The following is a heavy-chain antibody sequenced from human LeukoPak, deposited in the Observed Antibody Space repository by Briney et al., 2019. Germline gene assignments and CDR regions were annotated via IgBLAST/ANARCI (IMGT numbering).Heavy chain of an antibody. Sequence: PSETLSLTCTVSGGSISSYYWSWIRQPPGKGLEWIGYIYYSGSTNYNPSLKSRVTISVDTSKNQFSLKLSSVTAADTAVYYCARGVHRHSSSWYSAFFDYWGQGTLVTVFS. CDR2: IYYSGST. CDR1: GGSISSYY. CDR3: ARGVHRHSSSWYSAFFDY. J-gene: IGHJ4*02. V-gene: IGHV4-59*01. D-gene: IGHD6-13*01.